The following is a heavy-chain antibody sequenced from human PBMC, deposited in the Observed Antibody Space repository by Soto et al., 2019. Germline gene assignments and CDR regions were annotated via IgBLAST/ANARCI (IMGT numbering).Heavy chain of an antibody. CDR1: GGSISSGDYY. D-gene: IGHD6-25*01. J-gene: IGHJ4*02. V-gene: IGHV4-30-4*01. Sequence: SETLSLTCTVSGGSISSGDYYWSWIRQPPGKGLEWIGYIYYSGSTYYNPSLKSRVTISVDTSKNQFSLKLSSVTAADTAVYYCARGRAAYYFDYWGQGALVTVSS. CDR3: ARGRAAYYFDY. CDR2: IYYSGST.